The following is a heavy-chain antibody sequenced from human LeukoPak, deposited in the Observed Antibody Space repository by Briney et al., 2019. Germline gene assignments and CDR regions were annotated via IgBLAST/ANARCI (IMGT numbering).Heavy chain of an antibody. V-gene: IGHV3-23*01. J-gene: IGHJ4*02. D-gene: IGHD4-17*01. CDR1: GFSLTSYA. Sequence: GGSLRLSCAASGFSLTSYAMSWVRQAPGKGLEWVSSIVGSGGSTYYADSVKGRFTISRDNSKNTLYLQINSLRAEDTAVYYCAREEDYGDYVYYFDYWGQGTLVTVSS. CDR3: AREEDYGDYVYYFDY. CDR2: IVGSGGST.